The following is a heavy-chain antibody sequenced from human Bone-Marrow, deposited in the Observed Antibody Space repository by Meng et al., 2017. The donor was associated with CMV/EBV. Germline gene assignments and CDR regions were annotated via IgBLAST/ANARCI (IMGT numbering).Heavy chain of an antibody. D-gene: IGHD1-26*01. CDR2: IRYDGSNK. CDR1: GFTFSSYG. Sequence: GGSLRLSCAASGFTFSSYGMHWVRQAPGKGLEWVAFIRYDGSNKYYADSVKGRFTISRDNSKNMLYLQMNSLRAEDTAVYYCASIVGAAGYYFRVPHDYWGQGTLVAVSS. V-gene: IGHV3-30*02. CDR3: ASIVGAAGYYFRVPHDY. J-gene: IGHJ4*02.